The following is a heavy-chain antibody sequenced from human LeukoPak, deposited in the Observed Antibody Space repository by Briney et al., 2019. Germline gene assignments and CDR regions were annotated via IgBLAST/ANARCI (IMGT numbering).Heavy chain of an antibody. CDR3: TREDRPYCPFAY. CDR2: IAHDGTT. D-gene: IGHD1-26*01. CDR1: GGSIDITNY. J-gene: IGHJ4*02. Sequence: PSETLSLTCGVSGGSIDITNYWSWVRQAPGKGLEWIGEIAHDGTTNYNPSLRSRVAMSFDRANNQFSLSLMSVTAADTAVYYCTREDRPYCPFAYWGQGVLVTVSS. V-gene: IGHV4-4*02.